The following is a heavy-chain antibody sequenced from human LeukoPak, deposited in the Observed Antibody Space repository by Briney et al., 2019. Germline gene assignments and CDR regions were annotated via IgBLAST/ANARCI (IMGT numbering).Heavy chain of an antibody. J-gene: IGHJ4*02. CDR2: ISGSGGSTI. CDR3: ARGGKRTFDN. CDR1: GFTFSSYA. Sequence: GGSLRLSCAASGFTFSSYAMSWVRQAPGKGLEWVSAISGSGGSTINYADSVRGRFTISRDNAKNSLYLEMNSLRAEDTAVYYCARGGKRTFDNWGQGTLVTVSS. D-gene: IGHD3-16*01. V-gene: IGHV3-23*01.